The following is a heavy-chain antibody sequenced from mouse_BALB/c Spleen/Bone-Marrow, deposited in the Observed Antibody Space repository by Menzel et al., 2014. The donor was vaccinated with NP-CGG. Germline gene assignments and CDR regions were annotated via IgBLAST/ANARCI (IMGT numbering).Heavy chain of an antibody. CDR3: AKLRDYDYFDY. D-gene: IGHD2-4*01. V-gene: IGHV5-6*01. CDR2: ISSGGSYT. J-gene: IGHJ2*01. Sequence: EVHLVESGGDLVKPGGSLKLSCAASGFTFSNYGMSWVRQTPDKRLEWVATISSGGSYTYYPDCVKGRFTISRDNAKNTLYLQMSSLKSEDTAMYYCAKLRDYDYFDYWGQGTTLTVSS. CDR1: GFTFSNYG.